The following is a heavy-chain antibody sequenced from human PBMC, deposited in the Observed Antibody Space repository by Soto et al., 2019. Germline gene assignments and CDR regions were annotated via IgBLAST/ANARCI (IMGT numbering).Heavy chain of an antibody. CDR2: IDPLGGST. Sequence: QVQLVQSGAEVMKPGASVEVSCEASGYTLTHYYIHWVRQAPGQGLEWMGMIDPLGGSTNYAQRFQGRVTMTMDSSTSTVYMELSSLRSEDTAVYYCARDHDTSGYYYGGHFDYWGQGTLVTVSS. CDR3: ARDHDTSGYYYGGHFDY. CDR1: GYTLTHYY. V-gene: IGHV1-46*01. D-gene: IGHD3-22*01. J-gene: IGHJ4*02.